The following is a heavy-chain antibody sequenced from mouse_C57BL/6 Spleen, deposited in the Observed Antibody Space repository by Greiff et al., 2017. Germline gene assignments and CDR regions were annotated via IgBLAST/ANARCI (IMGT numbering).Heavy chain of an antibody. CDR3: TRRDYGCSYGYFDV. CDR1: GYTFTDYE. V-gene: IGHV1-15*01. CDR2: IDPETGGT. D-gene: IGHD1-1*01. Sequence: QVQLQQSGAELVRPGASVTLSCKASGYTFTDYEMHWVKQTPVHGLEWIGAIDPETGGTAYNQKFKGKAILTADKSSSTAYMELRSLTSEDSAVYYCTRRDYGCSYGYFDVWGTGTTGTVSS. J-gene: IGHJ1*03.